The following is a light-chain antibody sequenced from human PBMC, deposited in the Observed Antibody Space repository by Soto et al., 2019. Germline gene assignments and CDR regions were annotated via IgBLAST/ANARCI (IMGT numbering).Light chain of an antibody. CDR3: SSYTSSDTYV. Sequence: QSALTQPASVSGSPGQSITISCTGTSSDVGGYNYVSWYQHHPGKAPKLVISSVSSRPSGVSNRFSGSKSGNTASLTISGLQPEDEADYYCSSYTSSDTYVFGTGTKLTVL. V-gene: IGLV2-14*03. J-gene: IGLJ1*01. CDR2: SVS. CDR1: SSDVGGYNY.